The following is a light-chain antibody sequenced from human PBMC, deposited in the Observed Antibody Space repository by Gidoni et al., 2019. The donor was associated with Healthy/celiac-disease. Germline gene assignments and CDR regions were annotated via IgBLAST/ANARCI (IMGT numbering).Light chain of an antibody. J-gene: IGKJ2*01. Sequence: EIVLTQSPATLSVSPGERATLSCRASPSVSSSLAWYQQKPGQAPRLLICGASTRATGIPARFSGSGSGTEFTLTISSLQSEDFAVYYCQQYNNWLRTFGQGTKLEIK. CDR2: GAS. CDR1: PSVSSS. CDR3: QQYNNWLRT. V-gene: IGKV3-15*01.